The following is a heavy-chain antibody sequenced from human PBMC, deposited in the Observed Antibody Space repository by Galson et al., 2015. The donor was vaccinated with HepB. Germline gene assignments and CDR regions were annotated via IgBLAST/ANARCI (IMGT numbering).Heavy chain of an antibody. V-gene: IGHV3-23*01. CDR3: ATAFRAATVVTPLDY. Sequence: ALRLSCAASGFTFSRYAMSWVRQAPGKGLEWVSFIIGSGGSTYYADSVKGRFTISRDNSKNTLYLQMSSLRAEDTAVYYCATAFRAATVVTPLDYWGQGTLVTVSS. CDR1: GFTFSRYA. CDR2: IIGSGGST. J-gene: IGHJ4*02. D-gene: IGHD4-23*01.